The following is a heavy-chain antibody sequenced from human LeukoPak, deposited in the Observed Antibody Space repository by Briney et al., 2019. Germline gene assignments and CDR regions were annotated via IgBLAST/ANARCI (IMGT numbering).Heavy chain of an antibody. CDR2: ISSSGSTI. Sequence: GGSLRLSCAASGFTFRSYEMNWVRQAPGKGLEWVSYISSSGSTIYYADSVKGRFTISRDNAKNSLFLQMNSLRAEDTAIYYCARDQWLAYYYHGMDVWGQGTTVTVSS. CDR1: GFTFRSYE. CDR3: ARDQWLAYYYHGMDV. J-gene: IGHJ6*02. D-gene: IGHD6-19*01. V-gene: IGHV3-48*03.